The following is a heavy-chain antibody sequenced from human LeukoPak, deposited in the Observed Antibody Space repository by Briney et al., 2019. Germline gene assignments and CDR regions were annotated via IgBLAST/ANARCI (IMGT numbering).Heavy chain of an antibody. V-gene: IGHV5-51*01. J-gene: IGHJ5*02. D-gene: IGHD4/OR15-4a*01. Sequence: GASLKISCKGSGYSFTSYWIGWVRQMPGKGLEWMGIIYPGDSDTKYSPSFQGQVTISADKSISTAYLQWSSLKASDTAIYYCARLLRFLDWFDPWGQGTLVTVSS. CDR3: ARLLRFLDWFDP. CDR2: IYPGDSDT. CDR1: GYSFTSYW.